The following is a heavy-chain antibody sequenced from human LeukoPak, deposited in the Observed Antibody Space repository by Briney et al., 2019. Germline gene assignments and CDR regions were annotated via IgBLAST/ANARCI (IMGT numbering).Heavy chain of an antibody. CDR2: ISWNSGSI. V-gene: IGHV3-9*01. Sequence: GGSLRLSCAASGFTFDDYAMHWVRQAPGKGLEWVSGISWNSGSIGYADSVKGRSTISRDNAKNSLYLQMNSLRAEDTALYYCAKDIFRAYSGYDWVYWGQGTLVTVSS. CDR3: AKDIFRAYSGYDWVY. CDR1: GFTFDDYA. D-gene: IGHD5-12*01. J-gene: IGHJ4*02.